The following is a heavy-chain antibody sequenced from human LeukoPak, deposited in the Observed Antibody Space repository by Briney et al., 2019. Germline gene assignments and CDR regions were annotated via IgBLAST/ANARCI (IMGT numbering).Heavy chain of an antibody. V-gene: IGHV4-4*07. CDR1: GCSISSYY. D-gene: IGHD3-22*01. Sequence: PSETLSLTCTVSGCSISSYYWSWIRQPAGKGLEWIGRIYTSGSTNYDPSHKSRVTMSVDTPKNQFSLKLSSVTAADTAVYYCARDCYYDSSGYLDPYYYYGMDVWGQGTTVTVSS. CDR2: IYTSGST. J-gene: IGHJ6*02. CDR3: ARDCYYDSSGYLDPYYYYGMDV.